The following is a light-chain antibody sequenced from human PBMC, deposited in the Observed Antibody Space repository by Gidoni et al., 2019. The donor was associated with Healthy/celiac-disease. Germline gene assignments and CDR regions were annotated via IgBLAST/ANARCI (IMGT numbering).Light chain of an antibody. CDR2: GAS. CDR1: QSVSSSY. CDR3: QQYGSSP. Sequence: EIVLTQSPGTLSLSPGERATLSCRASQSVSSSYLAWYQQKPGQAPRLLIYGASSRATGIPDRFRGSGSVTDFTLTISRLEPEDFAVYYCQQYGSSPFXGXTKVEIK. J-gene: IGKJ4*01. V-gene: IGKV3-20*01.